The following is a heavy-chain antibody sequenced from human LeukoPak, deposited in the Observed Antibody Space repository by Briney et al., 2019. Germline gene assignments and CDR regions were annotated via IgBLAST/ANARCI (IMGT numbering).Heavy chain of an antibody. CDR3: ARAQDFSDSSGPNYLDF. Sequence: PSETLSLTCTVSGDSLSSGFFCDWIRQSPGKGLEWTGSFSHRGGSYHNPSLKSRVTISVDTSKNQFSLKLLSVTAADTAVYYCARAQDFSDSSGPNYLDFWGQGILVTVSS. CDR2: FSHRGGS. CDR1: GDSLSSGFF. J-gene: IGHJ4*02. V-gene: IGHV4-38-2*02. D-gene: IGHD3-22*01.